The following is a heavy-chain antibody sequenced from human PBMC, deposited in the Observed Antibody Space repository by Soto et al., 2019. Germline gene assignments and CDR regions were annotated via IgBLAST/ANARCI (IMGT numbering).Heavy chain of an antibody. Sequence: QVHLVQSGAEVKKPGSSLKVSCKASGGPFNTSAISWVRQAPGHGLEWMGGIIPIFGTPNYAQKFQGKVTITAAKSTNTAYLELISLPSEATAVYYCEKDDKALFSSGAHFDNWGQGTLVTVST. CDR3: EKDDKALFSSGAHFDN. CDR1: GGPFNTSA. CDR2: IIPIFGTP. D-gene: IGHD2-21*01. J-gene: IGHJ4*02. V-gene: IGHV1-69*06.